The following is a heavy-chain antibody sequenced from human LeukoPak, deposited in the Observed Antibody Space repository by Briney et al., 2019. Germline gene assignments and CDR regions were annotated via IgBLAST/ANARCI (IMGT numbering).Heavy chain of an antibody. CDR1: GGSISTYY. Sequence: SETLSLTCTVSGGSISTYYWSWIRQPPGKGLEWIGYIYYTGSTNYNPSLKSRVTMSLDTSKNQFSLKLNSVTAADTAVYYCARSRGSAMDYWGQGTLVTVSS. CDR2: IYYTGST. J-gene: IGHJ4*02. V-gene: IGHV4-59*12. CDR3: ARSRGSAMDY. D-gene: IGHD3-10*01.